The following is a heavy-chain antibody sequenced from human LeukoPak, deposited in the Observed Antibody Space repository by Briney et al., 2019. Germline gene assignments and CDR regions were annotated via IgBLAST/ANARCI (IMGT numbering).Heavy chain of an antibody. CDR2: ISAYNGKT. Sequence: GASVKVSCKASAYTSTSYGISWVRQAPGQGLEWMGWISAYNGKTKYAQKFQGRLTMTTDTSTSTAYMELMSLRSDDTAVYYCARDSYYYDSSGYYPFDYWGQGTLVTVSS. CDR3: ARDSYYYDSSGYYPFDY. CDR1: AYTSTSYG. V-gene: IGHV1-18*01. J-gene: IGHJ4*02. D-gene: IGHD3-22*01.